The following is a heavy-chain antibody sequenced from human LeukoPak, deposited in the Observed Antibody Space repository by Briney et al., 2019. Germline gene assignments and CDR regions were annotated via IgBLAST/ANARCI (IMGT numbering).Heavy chain of an antibody. V-gene: IGHV4-34*01. CDR1: GGSFSGYY. J-gene: IGHJ4*02. CDR3: ASTLLSYYGSGSYYFDY. CDR2: INHSGST. D-gene: IGHD3-10*01. Sequence: SETLSLTCAVYGGSFSGYYWSWIRQPPGKGLEWIGEINHSGSTNYNPSLKSRVTISVDTSKNQFSLKLSSVTAADTAVYYCASTLLSYYGSGSYYFDYWGQGTLVTVSS.